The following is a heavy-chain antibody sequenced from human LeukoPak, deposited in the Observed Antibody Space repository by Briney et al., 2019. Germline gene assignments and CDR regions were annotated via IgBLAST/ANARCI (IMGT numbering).Heavy chain of an antibody. CDR1: GFTFSSYA. V-gene: IGHV3-23*01. Sequence: SGGSLRLSCAASGFTFSSYAMSSVRQAPGKGLEWVSAISDSGGYTYYADSVKGRFTISRDNAKNTVYLQMNSLRAEDTAVYYCAKSSGSYPYYFDYWGQGTLVTVSS. D-gene: IGHD3-10*01. CDR2: ISDSGGYT. CDR3: AKSSGSYPYYFDY. J-gene: IGHJ4*02.